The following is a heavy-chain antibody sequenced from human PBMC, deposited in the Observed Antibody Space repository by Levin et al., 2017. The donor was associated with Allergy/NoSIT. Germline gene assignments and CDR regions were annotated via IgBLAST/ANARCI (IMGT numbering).Heavy chain of an antibody. CDR1: GFTFSNYA. Sequence: GESLKISCAASGFTFSNYAMSWVRQAPGKGLEWVSAITNSGRTYYADSVKGRFTVSRDNSKNTLYLQMNSLRADDTAVYYCAKEMTTVVPVFDYWGQGTLVTVSS. J-gene: IGHJ4*02. CDR3: AKEMTTVVPVFDY. V-gene: IGHV3-23*01. D-gene: IGHD4-23*01. CDR2: ITNSGRT.